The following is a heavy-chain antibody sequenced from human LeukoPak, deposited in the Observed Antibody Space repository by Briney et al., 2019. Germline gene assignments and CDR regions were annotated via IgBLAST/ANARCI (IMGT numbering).Heavy chain of an antibody. CDR1: GGSFSGYY. CDR2: INHSGST. D-gene: IGHD1-26*01. CDR3: ARGSGDSLYYYYGMDV. V-gene: IGHV4-34*01. J-gene: IGHJ6*02. Sequence: SETLSLTCAVYGGSFSGYYWSWIRQPSGKGLEWIGEINHSGSTNYNPSLKSRVTISVDTSKNQFSLKLSSVTAADTAVYYCARGSGDSLYYYYGMDVWGQGTTVTVSS.